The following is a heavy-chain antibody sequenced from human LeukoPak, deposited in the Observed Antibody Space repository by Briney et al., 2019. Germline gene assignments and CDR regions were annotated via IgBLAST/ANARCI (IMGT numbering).Heavy chain of an antibody. CDR1: GFTFSSNY. D-gene: IGHD2-21*02. J-gene: IGHJ4*02. V-gene: IGHV3-53*01. CDR2: IYSGGNV. CDR3: ARDRGDYYFDY. Sequence: GGSLRLSCAASGFTFSSNYMSWVRQAPGKGLERVSVIYSGGNVYYGDSVKGRFTISRDNSKNTLYLQMNSLRAEDTAVYYCARDRGDYYFDYWGQGILVTVSS.